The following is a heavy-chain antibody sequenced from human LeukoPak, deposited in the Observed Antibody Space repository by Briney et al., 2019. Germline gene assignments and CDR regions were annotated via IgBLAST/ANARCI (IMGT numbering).Heavy chain of an antibody. Sequence: GASLRLSCAASGFTFSSYAMSWARQPPGKGRGWHSSIMVGVGSTYYADSVKGRFTISRDNSKNTLYLQMNSLRAEDTAVYYCAKGPDITIFGVVIIPLDGMDVWGQGTTVTVSS. CDR3: AKGPDITIFGVVIIPLDGMDV. CDR1: GFTFSSYA. CDR2: IMVGVGST. V-gene: IGHV3-23*01. J-gene: IGHJ6*02. D-gene: IGHD3-3*01.